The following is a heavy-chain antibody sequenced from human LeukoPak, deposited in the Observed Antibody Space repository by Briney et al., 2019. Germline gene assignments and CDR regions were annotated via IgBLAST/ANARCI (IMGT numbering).Heavy chain of an antibody. J-gene: IGHJ4*02. D-gene: IGHD2-15*01. Sequence: GGSLRPSCTASGFPFSSHAMSWFRQTPGKGLEWVSSIIASGGTTYYADSVKGRFTISRDNSKNTLYLQMNSLRAEATAVYYCAKARLNIVVVVAAHGALDYWGQGTLVTVSS. CDR1: GFPFSSHA. V-gene: IGHV3-23*01. CDR3: AKARLNIVVVVAAHGALDY. CDR2: IIASGGTT.